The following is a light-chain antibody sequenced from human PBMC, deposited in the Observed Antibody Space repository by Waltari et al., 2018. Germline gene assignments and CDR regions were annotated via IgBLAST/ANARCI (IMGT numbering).Light chain of an antibody. CDR1: SSDIGNYNY. J-gene: IGLJ1*01. Sequence: QSALPPPRSVSGSPGQSVTISCTGTSSDIGNYNYVSWYQHHPGKAPRLMIYDVTKRPSGVPARFSGSKSGNTASLTISGLQAEDEADYYCCSYAGFYSYYVFGTGTKATVL. V-gene: IGLV2-11*01. CDR2: DVT. CDR3: CSYAGFYSYYV.